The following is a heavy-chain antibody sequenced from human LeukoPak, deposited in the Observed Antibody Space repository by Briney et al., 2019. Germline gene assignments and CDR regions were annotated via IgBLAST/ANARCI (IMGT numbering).Heavy chain of an antibody. CDR1: EFSFSSYE. V-gene: IGHV3-48*03. CDR2: ISSSGSAI. J-gene: IGHJ4*02. Sequence: GGSLRLSCAACEFSFSSYEMNWVRQAPGKGLEWLSYISSSGSAIYYADSVKGRFTTSRDNAKNSLYLQMNSLRAEDTAVYYCARRRDGYTRSFDYWGQGTLVTVSS. D-gene: IGHD5-24*01. CDR3: ARRRDGYTRSFDY.